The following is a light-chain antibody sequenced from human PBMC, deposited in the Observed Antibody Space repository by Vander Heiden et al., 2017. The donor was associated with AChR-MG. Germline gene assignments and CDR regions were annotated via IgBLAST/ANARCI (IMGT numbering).Light chain of an antibody. CDR1: SSNIAAGYD. J-gene: IGLJ3*02. Sequence: QSVLTQPPSVSGAPGQRVTISCTGSSSNIAAGYDVPWYQQLPGTAPNLLIFGNSNRPSGVPDRFSGSKSGTSASLAITGLQAEDEADYYCQSFDNSLSSWVFGGGTKLTVL. V-gene: IGLV1-40*01. CDR3: QSFDNSLSSWV. CDR2: GNS.